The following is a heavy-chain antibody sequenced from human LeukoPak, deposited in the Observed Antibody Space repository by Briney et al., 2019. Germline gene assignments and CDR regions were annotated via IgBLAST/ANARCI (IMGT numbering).Heavy chain of an antibody. CDR1: GGTFSSYA. D-gene: IGHD1-26*01. CDR3: ARDHWGDPRARTFDY. CDR2: IIPIFGTA. V-gene: IGHV1-69*13. J-gene: IGHJ4*02. Sequence: SVKVSCKASGGTFSSYAISWVRQAPGQGLEWMGGIIPIFGTANYAQKFQGRVTITADESTSTVYMELSSLRSEDTAVYYCARDHWGDPRARTFDYWGQGTLVTVSS.